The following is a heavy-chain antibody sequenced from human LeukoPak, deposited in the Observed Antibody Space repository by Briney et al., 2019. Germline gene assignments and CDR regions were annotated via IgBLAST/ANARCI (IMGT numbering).Heavy chain of an antibody. CDR2: INTNTGNP. V-gene: IGHV7-4-1*02. D-gene: IGHD3-9*01. J-gene: IGHJ2*01. CDR3: ARGGPWYDMNWCCGSYWYFDL. Sequence: ASVKVSCKASGYTFTSYAMNWVRQSPGQGLEWMGWINTNTGNPTYAQGFTGRFVFSLDTSVSTAYLQISSLKAEDTAVYYCARGGPWYDMNWCCGSYWYFDLWGRGTLVTVSS. CDR1: GYTFTSYA.